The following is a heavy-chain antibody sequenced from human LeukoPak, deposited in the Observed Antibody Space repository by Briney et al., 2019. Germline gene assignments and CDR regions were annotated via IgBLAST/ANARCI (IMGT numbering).Heavy chain of an antibody. Sequence: PGGSLRLSCAASGFTFSSYSMNCVRQAPGKGLEGVSSISSSSSYIYYADSVKGRFTIYRDNAKNSLYLQMNSLRAEDTAVYYCARDGLYNWNYLVPFDYWGQGTLVTVSS. CDR2: ISSSSSYI. V-gene: IGHV3-21*01. D-gene: IGHD1-7*01. J-gene: IGHJ4*02. CDR3: ARDGLYNWNYLVPFDY. CDR1: GFTFSSYS.